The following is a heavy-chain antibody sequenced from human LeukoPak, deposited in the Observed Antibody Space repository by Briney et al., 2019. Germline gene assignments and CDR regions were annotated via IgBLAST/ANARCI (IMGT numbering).Heavy chain of an antibody. V-gene: IGHV3-74*01. Sequence: GGSLRLSCAASGFIFSSYWMHWVRHAPGKGQAWVSRINTDGSSTSYADSVRGRFTISRDNSKNTLYLQMNSLRAEDTAVYYCAKGDKMLTWRRTYNCFDPWGQGTLVTVSS. CDR3: AKGDKMLTWRRTYNCFDP. CDR1: GFIFSSYW. D-gene: IGHD3-16*01. CDR2: INTDGSST. J-gene: IGHJ5*02.